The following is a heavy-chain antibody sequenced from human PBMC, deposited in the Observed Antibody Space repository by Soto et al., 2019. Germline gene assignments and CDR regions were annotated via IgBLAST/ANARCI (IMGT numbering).Heavy chain of an antibody. Sequence: QVQLQESGPGLVEPSGTLSLTCAVSGASISSSNWWSWVRQSPGKGLEWIGEIFHSGDTSYNPSLKSRVIISVDKSTNQFSLRLTSVTASDTAVDFCARDDLAGRPGHDDAMDVWGQGTTVIVSS. CDR3: ARDDLAGRPGHDDAMDV. D-gene: IGHD6-6*01. CDR1: GASISSSNW. CDR2: IFHSGDT. J-gene: IGHJ6*02. V-gene: IGHV4-4*02.